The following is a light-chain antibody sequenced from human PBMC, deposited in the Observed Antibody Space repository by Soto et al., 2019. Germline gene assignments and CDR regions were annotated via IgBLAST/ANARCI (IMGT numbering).Light chain of an antibody. CDR1: QSISHY. V-gene: IGKV1-39*01. Sequence: DIQVTQSPSSLSASVGDRVTITCRASQSISHYVNWYQQRPGRAPKFLIYGASSLQSGVPLRFSGSGSGTDFTLTISSLQPEDFATYYCQQTYSTPRTFGPGTKVDI. CDR3: QQTYSTPRT. J-gene: IGKJ2*01. CDR2: GAS.